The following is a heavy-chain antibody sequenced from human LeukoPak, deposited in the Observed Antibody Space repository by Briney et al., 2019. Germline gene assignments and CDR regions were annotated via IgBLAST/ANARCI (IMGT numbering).Heavy chain of an antibody. J-gene: IGHJ6*02. D-gene: IGHD2/OR15-2a*01. Sequence: SGGSLRLSCLASGFSFNSYTMNWVREAPGKGLEWVSTISPVSSYTWYAESVKGRFTISRDNPKNSLYLQMDSLRAEDTAVYYCARDVSRRIGMDVWGQGTTVTVSS. CDR3: ARDVSRRIGMDV. CDR2: ISPVSSYT. CDR1: GFSFNSYT. V-gene: IGHV3-21*01.